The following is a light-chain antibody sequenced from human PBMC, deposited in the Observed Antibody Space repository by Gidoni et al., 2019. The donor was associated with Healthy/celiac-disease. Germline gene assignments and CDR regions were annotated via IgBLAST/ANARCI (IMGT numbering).Light chain of an antibody. CDR3: QQSYSTLLIT. V-gene: IGKV1-39*01. J-gene: IGKJ5*01. CDR2: AAS. Sequence: DIPLTQSPSSLSASVGDRVTITCRASQSISSYLNWYQQKPGKAPKLLIYAASSLQSGVPSRFSGSGSGTDFTLTISSLQPEDFATYYCQQSYSTLLITFXQXTRLEIK. CDR1: QSISSY.